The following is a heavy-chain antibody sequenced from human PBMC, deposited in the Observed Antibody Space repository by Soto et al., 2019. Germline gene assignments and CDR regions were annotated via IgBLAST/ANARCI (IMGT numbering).Heavy chain of an antibody. CDR1: GFTFKAYA. J-gene: IGHJ4*02. V-gene: IGHV3-23*01. D-gene: IGHD4-4*01. Sequence: GGSLRLSCVASGFTFKAYAMGWVRQAPGKGLEWVSSITATNGNTYYADSVRGRFTISRDNSRNSLFLQMNGLRPEDSALYYCAKDEGTSSTVFDYWGQGTLVTVSS. CDR3: AKDEGTSSTVFDY. CDR2: ITATNGNT.